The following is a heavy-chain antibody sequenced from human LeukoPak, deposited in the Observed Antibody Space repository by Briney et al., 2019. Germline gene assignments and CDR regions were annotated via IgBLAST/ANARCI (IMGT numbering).Heavy chain of an antibody. J-gene: IGHJ5*02. V-gene: IGHV1-46*01. CDR3: ARERGDYDILTGYSSYGFDP. Sequence: ASVKVSCKASGYTFTSYYMHWVRQAPGQGLEWMGLINPSGGSTSFAQKFQGRVTMTRDTSTSTVYMELSSLRSEDTAVYYCARERGDYDILTGYSSYGFDPWGQGTLVTVSS. CDR1: GYTFTSYY. D-gene: IGHD3-9*01. CDR2: INPSGGST.